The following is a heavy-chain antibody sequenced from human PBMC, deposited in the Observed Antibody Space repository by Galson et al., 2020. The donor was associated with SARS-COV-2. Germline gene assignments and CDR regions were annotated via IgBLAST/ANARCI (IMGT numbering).Heavy chain of an antibody. V-gene: IGHV4-59*01. D-gene: IGHD3-16*01. CDR1: GGSISSYY. CDR3: ARNGRPSLNPYYYYYYMDV. J-gene: IGHJ6*03. CDR2: IYYSGST. Sequence: SETLSLTCTVSGGSISSYYWSWIRQPPGKGLEWIGYIYYSGSTNYNPSLKSRVTISVDTSKNQFSLKLSSVTAADTAVYYCARNGRPSLNPYYYYYYMDVWGKGTTVTVSS.